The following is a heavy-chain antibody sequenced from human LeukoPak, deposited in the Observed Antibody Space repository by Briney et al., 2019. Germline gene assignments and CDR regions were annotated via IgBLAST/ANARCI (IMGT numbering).Heavy chain of an antibody. V-gene: IGHV3-23*01. J-gene: IGHJ3*01. D-gene: IGHD2-15*01. CDR1: TFNFGLYV. CDR3: GRGGSTRAQAFDV. Sequence: GGSLRLSCAASTFNFGLYVMTWARQAPGKGLEWVLGISGGCLSTYYTDSVKGRFTISRENSKNTLYLEMTRLRTEDTAVYFCGRGGSTRAQAFDVWGQGTMVTVSS. CDR2: ISGGCLST.